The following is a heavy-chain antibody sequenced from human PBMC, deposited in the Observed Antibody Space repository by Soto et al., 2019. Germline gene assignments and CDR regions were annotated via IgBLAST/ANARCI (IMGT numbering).Heavy chain of an antibody. V-gene: IGHV3-30-3*01. Sequence: GGSLRLSCAASGFTFSSYAMHWVRQAPGKGLEWVAVISCDGSNKYYADSVKGRFTISRDNSKNTLYLQMNSLRAEDTAVYYCARDLDLVGIVLVPAAIGYWGQGTLVTVSS. CDR1: GFTFSSYA. J-gene: IGHJ4*02. D-gene: IGHD2-2*01. CDR2: ISCDGSNK. CDR3: ARDLDLVGIVLVPAAIGY.